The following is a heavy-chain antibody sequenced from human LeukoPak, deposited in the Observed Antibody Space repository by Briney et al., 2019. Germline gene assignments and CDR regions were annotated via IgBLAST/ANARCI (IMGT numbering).Heavy chain of an antibody. D-gene: IGHD5-18*01. Sequence: GGSLRLSCAAPGFTSSDYYTSWIPQAPGKGLEGVSYISSSGSTIYSADSVKGRFTISRDNAKNSLYLKMNSLRAEDTAVYYCARARGYSVRGFDYWGQGTLVTVSS. V-gene: IGHV3-11*01. CDR2: ISSSGSTI. CDR3: ARARGYSVRGFDY. J-gene: IGHJ4*02. CDR1: GFTSSDYY.